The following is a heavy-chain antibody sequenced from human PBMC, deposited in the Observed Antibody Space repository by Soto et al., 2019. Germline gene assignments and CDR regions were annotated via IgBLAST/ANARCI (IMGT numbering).Heavy chain of an antibody. J-gene: IGHJ3*02. CDR2: IKSKTDGGTT. CDR3: TTDMPSPYDILTGYYENDAFDI. Sequence: PGGSLRLSCAASGFTFSNAWMNWVRQAPGKGLEWVGRIKSKTDGGTTDYAAPVKGRFTISRDDSKNTLYLQMNSLKTEDTAVYYCTTDMPSPYDILTGYYENDAFDIWGQGTMVTVSS. CDR1: GFTFSNAW. D-gene: IGHD3-9*01. V-gene: IGHV3-15*07.